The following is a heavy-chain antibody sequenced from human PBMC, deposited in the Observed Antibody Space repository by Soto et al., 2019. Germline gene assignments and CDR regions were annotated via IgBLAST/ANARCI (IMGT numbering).Heavy chain of an antibody. CDR2: ISAYNGNT. CDR1: GYTFTSYG. Sequence: ASVRVSCKASGYTFTSYGISWVRQAPGQGLEWIGWISAYNGNTNYAQKLQGRVTMTTDTSTSTAYMGLSSLRSEDTAVYYCAAGYCSGGSCYKWDAFDIWGQGTMVTVSS. D-gene: IGHD2-15*01. J-gene: IGHJ3*02. V-gene: IGHV1-18*01. CDR3: AAGYCSGGSCYKWDAFDI.